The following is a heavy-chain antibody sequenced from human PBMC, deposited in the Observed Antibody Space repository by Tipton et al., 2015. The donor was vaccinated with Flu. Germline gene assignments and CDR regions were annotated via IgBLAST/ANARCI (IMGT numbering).Heavy chain of an antibody. J-gene: IGHJ6*02. CDR2: IYSAGSA. Sequence: QLVQSGGGLIQPGGSLKLSCAASGFTVSSNSMSWVRQAPGKGLEWVSLIYSAGSAYYADSVKGRFTVSRDNSKNTLYLQMNSLRAEDTAVYHCARVMTAVYYYGMDVWGQGTTVTVSS. D-gene: IGHD4-11*01. CDR1: GFTVSSNS. CDR3: ARVMTAVYYYGMDV. V-gene: IGHV3-53*01.